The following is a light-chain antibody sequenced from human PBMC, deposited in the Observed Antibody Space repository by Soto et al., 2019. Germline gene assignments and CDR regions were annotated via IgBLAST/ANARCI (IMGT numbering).Light chain of an antibody. CDR1: QSVSSSY. CDR3: HQYGSSPPYT. V-gene: IGKV3-20*01. J-gene: IGKJ2*01. CDR2: GAS. Sequence: EIVLTQSPGTLSLSPGERATLSCRASQSVSSSYLAWYQQKPGQAPRLLIYGASSRATGIPDRFSGSCSGTDFTLTISRLEPEDFAVYYCHQYGSSPPYTFGQGTKLEIK.